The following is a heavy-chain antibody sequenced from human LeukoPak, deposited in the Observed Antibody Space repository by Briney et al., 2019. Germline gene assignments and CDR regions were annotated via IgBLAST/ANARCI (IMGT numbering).Heavy chain of an antibody. CDR2: ISAYNGNT. Sequence: GASVKVSCKTSGYIFTNYGISWVRQAPGQGLEWMGWISAYNGNTNYVQKFQGRVTMATDTSTTTVYMELSSLRSDDTAVYYCARDIATIVHQDWGQGTQVTVSS. V-gene: IGHV1-18*01. D-gene: IGHD1-26*01. J-gene: IGHJ4*02. CDR3: ARDIATIVHQD. CDR1: GYIFTNYG.